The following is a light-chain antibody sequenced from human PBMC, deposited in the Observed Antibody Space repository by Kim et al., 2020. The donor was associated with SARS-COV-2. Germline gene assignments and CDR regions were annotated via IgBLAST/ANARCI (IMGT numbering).Light chain of an antibody. J-gene: IGKJ1*01. CDR2: GAS. CDR1: QNINDNY. CDR3: HQYRTSPWT. V-gene: IGKV3-20*01. Sequence: PGERATLSCRASQNINDNYLAWYQQKPGQAPRLLIYGASSRATGIPDRFSGSGSGTDFTLTISRLEPEDFAVYSCHQYRTSPWTFGQGTKVDIK.